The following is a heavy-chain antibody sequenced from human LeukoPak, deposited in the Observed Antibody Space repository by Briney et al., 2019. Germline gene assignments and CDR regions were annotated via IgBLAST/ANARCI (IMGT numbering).Heavy chain of an antibody. CDR1: GGTFSSYA. J-gene: IGHJ4*02. D-gene: IGHD3-10*01. V-gene: IGHV1-18*01. CDR2: ISAYNGNT. Sequence: ASVKVSCKASGGTFSSYAVSWVRQAPGQGLEWMGWISAYNGNTNYAQKLQGRVTMTTDTSTSTAYMELRSLRSDDTAVYYCARDSYYYGSGSYLGFDYWGQGTLVTVSS. CDR3: ARDSYYYGSGSYLGFDY.